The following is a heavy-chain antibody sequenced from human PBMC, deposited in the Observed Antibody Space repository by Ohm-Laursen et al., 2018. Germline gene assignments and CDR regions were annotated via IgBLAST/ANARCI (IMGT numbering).Heavy chain of an antibody. V-gene: IGHV3-9*01. CDR2: ISWNSGSI. Sequence: SLRLSCAASGFTFDDYAMHWVRQAPGKGLEWVSGISWNSGSIGYADSVKGRFAISRDNAKNSLYLQMNSLRAEDTALYYCAKADSIAVAGNVPTLFDPWGQGTLVTVSS. D-gene: IGHD6-19*01. CDR3: AKADSIAVAGNVPTLFDP. J-gene: IGHJ5*02. CDR1: GFTFDDYA.